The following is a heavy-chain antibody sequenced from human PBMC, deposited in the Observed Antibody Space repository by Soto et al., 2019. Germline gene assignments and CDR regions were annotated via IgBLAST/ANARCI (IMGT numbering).Heavy chain of an antibody. D-gene: IGHD2-15*01. V-gene: IGHV3-9*01. CDR3: AKGGPDAFCGGGRGYFDS. Sequence: EVQLVESGGGLVQPGRSLRLSCAASGFTFDDYAMHWVRRVPGKGLDWVSSISWNGNIIGYADSVKGRFTISRDNAKNSVYLQMNSLRPEDTALYYCAKGGPDAFCGGGRGYFDSWGQGTLVTVSS. CDR2: ISWNGNII. J-gene: IGHJ4*02. CDR1: GFTFDDYA.